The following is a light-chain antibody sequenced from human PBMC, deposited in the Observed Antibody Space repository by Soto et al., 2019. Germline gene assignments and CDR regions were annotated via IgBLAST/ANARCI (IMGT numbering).Light chain of an antibody. Sequence: DIQMTQSPSSLSASVGDRVSITCRASQGISSFLVWFQQKPGKAPKSLIYHASTLQSGFSSRFTGSGSDTHFTLTISSLQPEDFATYYCQQYHSYPASFGQGTKVDIK. CDR3: QQYHSYPAS. J-gene: IGKJ1*01. CDR2: HAS. CDR1: QGISSF. V-gene: IGKV1-16*01.